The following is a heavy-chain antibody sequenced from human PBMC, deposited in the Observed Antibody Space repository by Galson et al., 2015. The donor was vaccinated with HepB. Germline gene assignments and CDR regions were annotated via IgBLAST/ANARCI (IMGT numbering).Heavy chain of an antibody. CDR1: GFTFSSYA. V-gene: IGHV3-30*04. D-gene: IGHD3-3*01. CDR3: ARDPVHYDFWSGYYPEGAFDI. Sequence: SLRLSCAASGFTFSSYAMHWVRQAPGKGLGWVAVISYDGSNKYYADSVKGRFTISRDNSKNTLYLQMNSLRAEDTAVYYCARDPVHYDFWSGYYPEGAFDIWGQGTMVTVSS. J-gene: IGHJ3*02. CDR2: ISYDGSNK.